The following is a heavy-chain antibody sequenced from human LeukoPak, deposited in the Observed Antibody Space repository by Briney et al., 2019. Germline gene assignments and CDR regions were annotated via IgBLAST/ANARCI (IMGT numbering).Heavy chain of an antibody. CDR1: GFTFRNYG. J-gene: IGHJ4*02. CDR3: ANGGYYSLDS. D-gene: IGHD2-15*01. V-gene: IGHV3-30*18. CDR2: ISYDGSNK. Sequence: GGSLRLSCAASGFTFRNYGMHWVRQAPGKGLEWVAVISYDGSNKYYADSVKGRFTISRDNSKRTLFLQTDSLRGEDTAVYYRANGGYYSLDSWGQGTLVTVSS.